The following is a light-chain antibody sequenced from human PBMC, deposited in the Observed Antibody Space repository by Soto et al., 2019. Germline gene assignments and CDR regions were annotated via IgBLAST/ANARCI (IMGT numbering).Light chain of an antibody. CDR3: QAWDSITVV. CDR2: QDS. V-gene: IGLV3-1*01. Sequence: SYELTQPPSVYVSPGQTASITCSGDKLGDKYACWYQQKPGQSPVLVIYQDSKRPSGIPERFSGSNSGNTATLTISVTQAIDEADYYCQAWDSITVVFGGGTKVTVL. CDR1: KLGDKY. J-gene: IGLJ2*01.